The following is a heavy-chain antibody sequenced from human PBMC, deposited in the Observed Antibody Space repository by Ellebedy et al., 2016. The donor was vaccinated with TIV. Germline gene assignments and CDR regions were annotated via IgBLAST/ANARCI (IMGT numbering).Heavy chain of an antibody. D-gene: IGHD2-2*01. J-gene: IGHJ4*02. Sequence: SVKVSCXASGGTFSSYAISWVRQAPGQGLEWMGGIIPIFGTANYAQKFQGRVTITADESTSTAYMELSSLRSEDTAVYYCARVAAIGFYYFDYWGQGTLVTVSS. CDR3: ARVAAIGFYYFDY. CDR2: IIPIFGTA. CDR1: GGTFSSYA. V-gene: IGHV1-69*13.